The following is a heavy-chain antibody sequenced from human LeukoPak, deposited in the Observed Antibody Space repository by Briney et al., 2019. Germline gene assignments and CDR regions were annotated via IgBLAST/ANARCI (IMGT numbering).Heavy chain of an antibody. CDR2: IYYSGST. J-gene: IGHJ4*02. CDR3: ARDGRYSSLEN. V-gene: IGHV4-59*01. D-gene: IGHD6-13*01. Sequence: PSETLSLTCTVSGGSISSYYWSWIRQPPGKGLEWIGYIYYSGSTNYNPSLKSRVTISVDTSKNQFSLKLSSVTAADTAVYYCARDGRYSSLENWGQGTLVTVSS. CDR1: GGSISSYY.